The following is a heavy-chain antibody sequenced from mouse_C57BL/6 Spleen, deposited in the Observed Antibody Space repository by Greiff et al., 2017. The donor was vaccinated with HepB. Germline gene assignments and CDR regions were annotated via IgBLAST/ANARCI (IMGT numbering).Heavy chain of an antibody. D-gene: IGHD4-1*01. V-gene: IGHV1-54*01. Sequence: VQLQQSGAELVRPGTSVKVSCKASGYAFTNYLIEWVKQRPGQGLEWIGVINPGSGGTNYNEKFKGKATLTADKSSSTAYMQLSSLTSEDSAVYFCARDWDRAWFAYWGQGTLVTVSA. CDR3: ARDWDRAWFAY. CDR1: GYAFTNYL. CDR2: INPGSGGT. J-gene: IGHJ3*01.